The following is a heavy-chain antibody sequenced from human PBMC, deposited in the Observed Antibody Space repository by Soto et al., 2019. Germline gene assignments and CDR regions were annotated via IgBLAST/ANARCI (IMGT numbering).Heavy chain of an antibody. CDR1: NGSISSGGSS. CDR3: ARGGSTWYFPWFDP. V-gene: IGHV4-30-2*01. J-gene: IGHJ5*02. CDR2: IFQSGST. D-gene: IGHD6-13*01. Sequence: QLQLLESGSGLVKPSQPLSLTCAVSNGSISSGGSSWSWIRQPPGKALEWIGYIFQSGSTYYKSSLKSRVIISLDRSKNQFYLKLNSVTAADTGVYFCARGGSTWYFPWFDPWGQGALVTVS.